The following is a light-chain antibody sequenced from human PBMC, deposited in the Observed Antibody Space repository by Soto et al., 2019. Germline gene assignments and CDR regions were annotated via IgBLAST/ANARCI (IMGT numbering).Light chain of an antibody. CDR3: QQANSFPLT. J-gene: IGKJ4*01. CDR1: QGISNW. V-gene: IGKV1-12*01. Sequence: DVQMTQSPSSVSASVGDRVSITCRASQGISNWLAWYQPKPGRAPKLLIYTGSSLQSGVPSRFSVTGSGTDFTLSISSLQPADVETYYSQQANSFPLTFGGGTQVESK. CDR2: TGS.